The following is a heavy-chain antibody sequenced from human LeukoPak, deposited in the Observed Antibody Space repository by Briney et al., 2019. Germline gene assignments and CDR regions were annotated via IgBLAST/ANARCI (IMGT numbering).Heavy chain of an antibody. Sequence: ASVKLSCTASGYTFTGYYMHWVRQAPGQGLEWMGWINPNSCSTNYAQKFQGRVTMTRDTSISTAYMELSRLRSDDTAVYYCATNMAYCGGDCYPYDAFDVWGRGTMVTVSS. J-gene: IGHJ3*01. CDR3: ATNMAYCGGDCYPYDAFDV. CDR1: GYTFTGYY. V-gene: IGHV1-2*02. CDR2: INPNSCST. D-gene: IGHD2-21*02.